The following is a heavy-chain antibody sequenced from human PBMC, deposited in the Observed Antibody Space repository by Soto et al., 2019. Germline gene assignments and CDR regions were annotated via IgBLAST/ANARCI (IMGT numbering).Heavy chain of an antibody. J-gene: IGHJ6*03. CDR2: IYYSGST. CDR3: ARHDYSTTNYYYYMDV. CDR1: GGSISSSSYY. Sequence: SETLSLTCTVSGGSISSSSYYWGWIRQPPGKGLEWIGSIYYSGSTYYNPSLKSPVTISVDTSKHQFSLKLSSVTAADTAVYYCARHDYSTTNYYYYMDVWGKGTTVTVSS. D-gene: IGHD4-4*01. V-gene: IGHV4-39*01.